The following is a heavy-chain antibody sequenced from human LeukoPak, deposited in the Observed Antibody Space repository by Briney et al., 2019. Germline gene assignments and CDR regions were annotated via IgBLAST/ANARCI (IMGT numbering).Heavy chain of an antibody. V-gene: IGHV3-11*01. CDR2: INVNGGAM. CDR3: ARGPRILAAGSYYFDY. D-gene: IGHD6-13*01. J-gene: IGHJ4*02. CDR1: GFSFKDYY. Sequence: PGGSLRLSCAASGFSFKDYYFSWIRQAPGKGMEWVSFINVNGGAMYYADFVKGRFTISRDNAKSSLYLEMNSLRVEDTAVYYCARGPRILAAGSYYFDYWGQGSLVIVSS.